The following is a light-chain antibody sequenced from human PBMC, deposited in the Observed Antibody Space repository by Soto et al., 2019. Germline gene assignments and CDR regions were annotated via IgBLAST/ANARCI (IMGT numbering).Light chain of an antibody. V-gene: IGLV1-44*01. Sequence: QSVLTQSPSASGTPGQKVTISCSGGRFNIGNNKVNWYQQLPGTAPKLLIYSDDQRPSGVPDRFSGSESGTSASLAISGLQSGDEADYYCAAWDDSPNGPAFGGGTQLTVL. CDR2: SDD. CDR3: AAWDDSPNGPA. CDR1: RFNIGNNK. J-gene: IGLJ2*01.